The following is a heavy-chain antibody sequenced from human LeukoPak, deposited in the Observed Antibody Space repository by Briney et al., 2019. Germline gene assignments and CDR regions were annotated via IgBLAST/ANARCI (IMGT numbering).Heavy chain of an antibody. Sequence: GGSLRLSCAASGFTFSSYAMSWVHQAPGKGLEWVSAISGSGGSTYYADSVKGRFTISRDNSKNALYLQMNSLRAEDTAVYYCAKGVATIPTLFDYWGQGTLVTVSS. CDR3: AKGVATIPTLFDY. CDR2: ISGSGGST. CDR1: GFTFSSYA. J-gene: IGHJ4*02. V-gene: IGHV3-23*01. D-gene: IGHD5-12*01.